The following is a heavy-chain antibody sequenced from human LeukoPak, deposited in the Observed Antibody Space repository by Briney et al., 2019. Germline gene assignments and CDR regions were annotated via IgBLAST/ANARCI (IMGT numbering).Heavy chain of an antibody. Sequence: SSETLSLTCTVSGYSISSGYYWGWIRQPPGKGLEWIGSIYHSGSTYYNPSLKSRVTISVDTSKNQFSLKLSSVTAADTAVYYCAGGLEPGNWFDPWGQGTLVTVSS. CDR3: AGGLEPGNWFDP. V-gene: IGHV4-38-2*02. CDR1: GYSISSGYY. J-gene: IGHJ5*02. D-gene: IGHD1-1*01. CDR2: IYHSGST.